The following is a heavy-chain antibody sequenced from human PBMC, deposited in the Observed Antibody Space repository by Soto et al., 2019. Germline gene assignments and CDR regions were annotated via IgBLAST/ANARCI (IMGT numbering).Heavy chain of an antibody. CDR1: GFTFSSYA. V-gene: IGHV3-23*01. J-gene: IGHJ4*02. CDR2: ISGSGGST. Sequence: PGGSLRLSCAASGFTFSSYAMSWVRQAPGKGLEWVSAISGSGGSTYYADSVKGRFTISRDNSKNTLYLQMNSLRAEDTAVYYCANQHSEADYGGPTLDYWGQGTLVTVSS. CDR3: ANQHSEADYGGPTLDY. D-gene: IGHD4-17*01.